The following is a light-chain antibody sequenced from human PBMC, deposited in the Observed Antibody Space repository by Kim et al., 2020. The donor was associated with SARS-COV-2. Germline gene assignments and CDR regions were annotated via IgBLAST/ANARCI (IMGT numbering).Light chain of an antibody. V-gene: IGLV6-57*03. CDR3: QSYDTTDHWV. J-gene: IGLJ3*02. Sequence: TVTISSTRGSGSIATNFVQWYQQRPGSAPTTVIYENNQRPSGVPDRFSGSIDTSSNSASLTISGLKTEDETDYYCQSYDTTDHWVFGGGTQLTVL. CDR1: SGSIATNF. CDR2: ENN.